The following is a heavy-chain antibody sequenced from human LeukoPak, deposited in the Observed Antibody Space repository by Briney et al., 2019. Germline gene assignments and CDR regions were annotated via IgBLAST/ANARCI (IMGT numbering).Heavy chain of an antibody. Sequence: PGGSLRLSCAASGFTFSDYYMSWIRQAPGKGLEWVSYISSSGSTIYYADSVKGRFTISRGNAKNSLYLQMNSLRAEDTAVYYCARDFLVVPAANNWFDPWGQGTLVTVSS. D-gene: IGHD2-2*01. CDR2: ISSSGSTI. CDR1: GFTFSDYY. V-gene: IGHV3-11*01. J-gene: IGHJ5*02. CDR3: ARDFLVVPAANNWFDP.